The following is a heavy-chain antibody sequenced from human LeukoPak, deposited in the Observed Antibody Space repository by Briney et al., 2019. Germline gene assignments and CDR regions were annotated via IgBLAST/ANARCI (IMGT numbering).Heavy chain of an antibody. V-gene: IGHV3-73*01. J-gene: IGHJ6*03. Sequence: GGSLRLSYAASGFTFSGSAMHWVRQASGKGLEWVGRIRSKANSYATAYAASVKGRFTISRDDSKNTAYLQMNSLKTEDTAVYYCTRLVTMVRGPTSYYYYYYMDVWGKGTTVTVSS. CDR3: TRLVTMVRGPTSYYYYYYMDV. D-gene: IGHD3-10*01. CDR2: IRSKANSYAT. CDR1: GFTFSGSA.